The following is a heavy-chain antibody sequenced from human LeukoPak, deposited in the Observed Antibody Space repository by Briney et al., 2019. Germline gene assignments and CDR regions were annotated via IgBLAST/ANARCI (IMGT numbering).Heavy chain of an antibody. CDR1: GGTFSSYA. V-gene: IGHV1-69*04. CDR2: IIPIFGIA. Sequence: SLKVSCMASGGTFSSYAISWVRQAPGQRLEWMGRIIPIFGIANYAQKFQGRVTITADKSTSTAYMELSSLRSEDTAVYYCASGDHGPDYWGQGTLVTVSS. D-gene: IGHD7-27*01. CDR3: ASGDHGPDY. J-gene: IGHJ4*02.